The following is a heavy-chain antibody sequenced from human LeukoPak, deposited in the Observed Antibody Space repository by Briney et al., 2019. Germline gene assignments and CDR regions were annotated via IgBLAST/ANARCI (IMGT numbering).Heavy chain of an antibody. CDR3: ASLNCYDSSGSIDY. V-gene: IGHV4-59*01. CDR1: GGSISSYY. D-gene: IGHD3-22*01. CDR2: IYYSGST. J-gene: IGHJ4*02. Sequence: SETLSLTCTVSGGSISSYYWSWIRQPPGKGLEWIGYIYYSGSTNYNPPLKSRVTISVDTSKNQFSLKLSSVTAADTAVYYCASLNCYDSSGSIDYWGQGTLVTVSS.